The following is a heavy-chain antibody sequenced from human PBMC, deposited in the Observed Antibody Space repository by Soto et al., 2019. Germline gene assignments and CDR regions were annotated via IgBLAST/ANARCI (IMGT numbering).Heavy chain of an antibody. V-gene: IGHV4-30-2*01. CDR2: IYHSGST. J-gene: IGHJ6*02. CDR3: ARDRGISTVVSWGFGYYYGMDV. CDR1: GGSISSGGYS. D-gene: IGHD4-17*01. Sequence: PSETLSLTCAVSGGSISSGGYSWSWIRQPPGKGLEWIGYIYHSGSTYYNPSLKSRVTISVDTSKNQFSLKLSSVTAADTAVYYCARDRGISTVVSWGFGYYYGMDVWGQGTTVTVSS.